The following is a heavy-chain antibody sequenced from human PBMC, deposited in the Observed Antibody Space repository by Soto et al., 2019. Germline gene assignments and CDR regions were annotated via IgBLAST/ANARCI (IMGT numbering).Heavy chain of an antibody. CDR1: GFTFSSYA. CDR3: ARAGCDGGSCYTLVGLRYGMDV. CDR2: VSYDGNNK. J-gene: IGHJ6*02. D-gene: IGHD2-15*01. V-gene: IGHV3-30-3*01. Sequence: QVQLVESGGGVVQPGRSLRLSCAASGFTFSSYAMHWVRQAPGKGLEWVAVVSYDGNNKYYADSVKGRFTISRDNSKNKLYLQMNSLRAEDTAVYYCARAGCDGGSCYTLVGLRYGMDVWGQGTTVTVSS.